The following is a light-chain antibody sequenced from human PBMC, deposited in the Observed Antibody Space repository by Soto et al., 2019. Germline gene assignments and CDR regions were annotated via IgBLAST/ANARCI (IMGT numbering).Light chain of an antibody. CDR1: ASNIGNNY. CDR2: ENY. CDR3: GAWDNSLTGGV. Sequence: QSVLTQPPSVSAAPGQKVTISCSGSASNIGNNYVSWYQQLPGTAPKLLICENYERPSGIPDRFSGSKSGTSATLGITGLQTGDEADYYCGAWDNSLTGGVFGGGTKLTVL. V-gene: IGLV1-51*02. J-gene: IGLJ2*01.